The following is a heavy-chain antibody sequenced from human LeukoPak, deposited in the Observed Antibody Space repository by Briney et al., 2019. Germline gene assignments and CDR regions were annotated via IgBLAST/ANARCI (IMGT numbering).Heavy chain of an antibody. D-gene: IGHD6-6*01. Sequence: SETLSLTCTVSGGSISSYYWSWIRQPPGKGLEWIGYIYYSGSTNYNPSLKSRVTISVDTSKSQFSLKLSSVTAADTAVYYCARALYSSSFYYYYYMDVWGKGTTVTVSS. V-gene: IGHV4-59*01. CDR3: ARALYSSSFYYYYYMDV. CDR1: GGSISSYY. J-gene: IGHJ6*03. CDR2: IYYSGST.